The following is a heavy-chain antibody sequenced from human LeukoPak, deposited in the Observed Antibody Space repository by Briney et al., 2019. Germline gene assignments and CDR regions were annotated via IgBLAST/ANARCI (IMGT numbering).Heavy chain of an antibody. Sequence: SETLSLTCTVSGGSISSSSYYWGWIRQPPGKGLDWIGSVYYSGSTYYNPSLKSRVTISVDTSKNQFSLKLSSVTAADTAVYYCARQGYTYYYDSSGYYPFDYWGQGTLVTVSS. CDR3: ARQGYTYYYDSSGYYPFDY. D-gene: IGHD3-22*01. CDR1: GGSISSSSYY. CDR2: VYYSGST. V-gene: IGHV4-39*01. J-gene: IGHJ4*02.